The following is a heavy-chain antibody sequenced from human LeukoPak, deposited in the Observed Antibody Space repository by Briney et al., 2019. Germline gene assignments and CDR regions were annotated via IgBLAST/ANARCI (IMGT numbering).Heavy chain of an antibody. CDR1: GYTFTSYY. D-gene: IGHD6-19*01. CDR3: ARGGYSSGWYGTEANWFDP. CDR2: INPSGGST. J-gene: IGHJ5*02. Sequence: GASVKVSCKASGYTFTSYYMHWVRQAPGQGLEWMGLINPSGGSTSYAQKFQGRVTMTRDTSTSTVYMELSSLRSEDTAVYYCARGGYSSGWYGTEANWFDPWGRGTLVTVSS. V-gene: IGHV1-46*01.